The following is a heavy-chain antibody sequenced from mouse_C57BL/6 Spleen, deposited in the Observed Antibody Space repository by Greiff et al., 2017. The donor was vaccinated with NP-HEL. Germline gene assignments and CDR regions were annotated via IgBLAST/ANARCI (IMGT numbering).Heavy chain of an antibody. V-gene: IGHV2-2*01. CDR3: ARNGYDGYYPLAMDY. Sequence: QVQLKESGPGLVQPSQSLSITCTVSGFSLTSYGVHWVRQSPGKGLEWLGVLWSGGSTDYNAAFISRLSISKDNSKSQVFFKMNSLQADDTAIYYCARNGYDGYYPLAMDYWGQGTSVTVSS. D-gene: IGHD2-3*01. J-gene: IGHJ4*01. CDR2: LWSGGST. CDR1: GFSLTSYG.